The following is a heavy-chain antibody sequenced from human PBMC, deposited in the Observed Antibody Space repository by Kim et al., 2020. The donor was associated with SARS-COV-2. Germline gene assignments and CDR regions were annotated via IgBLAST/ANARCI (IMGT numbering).Heavy chain of an antibody. Sequence: ASVKVSCKASGYTFTGYYMHWVRQAPGQGLEWMGWINPNSGGTNYAQKFQGRVTMTRDTSISTAYMELSRLRSDDTAVYYCARARRYCSSTSCSPIWFDPWGQGTLVTVSS. CDR1: GYTFTGYY. D-gene: IGHD2-2*01. CDR3: ARARRYCSSTSCSPIWFDP. V-gene: IGHV1-2*02. CDR2: INPNSGGT. J-gene: IGHJ5*02.